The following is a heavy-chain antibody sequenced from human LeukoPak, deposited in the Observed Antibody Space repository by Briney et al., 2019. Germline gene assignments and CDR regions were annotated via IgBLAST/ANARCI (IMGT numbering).Heavy chain of an antibody. CDR1: GGSINSGACY. CDR3: ARDTGYSASWQI. D-gene: IGHD6-13*01. Sequence: SETLSLTCTVSGGSINSGACYWSWIRQHPGKGLEWIGYIDYSGSTYYNPSLKSRLTIPLDTSKNQFSLRLRSVTAADTAVYYCARDTGYSASWQIWGQGILVTVSS. CDR2: IDYSGST. V-gene: IGHV4-31*03. J-gene: IGHJ4*02.